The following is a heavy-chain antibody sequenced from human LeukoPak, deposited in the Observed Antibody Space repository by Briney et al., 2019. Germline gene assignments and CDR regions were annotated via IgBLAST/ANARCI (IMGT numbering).Heavy chain of an antibody. V-gene: IGHV4-4*07. CDR2: IYTSGST. D-gene: IGHD2-2*01. Sequence: SETLSLTCTVSGGSISSYYWSWIRQPAGKGLEWIGRIYTSGSTNYNPSLKSRVTMSVDTSKNQFSLKLSSVTAADTAVYYCARHANVVVPAAIEWFDPWGQGTLVTVSS. CDR3: ARHANVVVPAAIEWFDP. CDR1: GGSISSYY. J-gene: IGHJ5*02.